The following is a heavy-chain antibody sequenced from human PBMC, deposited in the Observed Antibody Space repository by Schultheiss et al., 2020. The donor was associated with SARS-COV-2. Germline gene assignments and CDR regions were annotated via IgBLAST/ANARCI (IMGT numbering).Heavy chain of an antibody. D-gene: IGHD4/OR15-4a*01. CDR1: GFTFSSYA. CDR2: ISYDGSNK. CDR3: AREDYGASGDEDDAFDI. J-gene: IGHJ3*02. V-gene: IGHV3-30*03. Sequence: GGSLRLSCAASGFTFSSYAMSWVRQAPGKGLEWVAVISYDGSNKYYADSVKGRFTISRDNSKNTLYLQMNSLRAEDTAVYYCAREDYGASGDEDDAFDIWGQGTMVTVSS.